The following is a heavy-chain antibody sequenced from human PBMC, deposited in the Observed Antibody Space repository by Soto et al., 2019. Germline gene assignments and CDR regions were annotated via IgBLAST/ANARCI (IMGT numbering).Heavy chain of an antibody. CDR1: GGTLSNYG. CDR2: IIPVFGTA. Sequence: QVQLVQSGAEVKKPGSSVRVSCKASGGTLSNYGISWVRQAPGQGLEWMGGIIPVFGTANYAQKFQGRVTITAAESKSTVHMDVTGLRSEDTAVYYCSRGDATKIVVTTYYAMDVWGQGTTVSVSS. CDR3: SRGDATKIVVTTYYAMDV. J-gene: IGHJ6*02. V-gene: IGHV1-69*12. D-gene: IGHD4-17*01.